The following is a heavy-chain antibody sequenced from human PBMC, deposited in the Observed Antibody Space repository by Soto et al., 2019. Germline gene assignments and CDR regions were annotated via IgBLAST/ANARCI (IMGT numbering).Heavy chain of an antibody. CDR3: AASIFYYGMDV. Sequence: GESLISACTGFGYTFTYYWIGCVRQWPGKGPEWMGIIYPGDPDTKYNPSFQGHVTISADKSITTTYLQWSSLKASDTAIYYGAASIFYYGMDVWGQGTTVTVSS. CDR1: GYTFTYYW. V-gene: IGHV5-51*01. J-gene: IGHJ6*02. CDR2: IYPGDPDT.